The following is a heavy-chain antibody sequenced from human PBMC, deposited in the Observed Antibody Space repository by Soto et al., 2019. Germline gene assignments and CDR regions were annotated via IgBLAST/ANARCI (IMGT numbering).Heavy chain of an antibody. CDR2: ISGSGGST. Sequence: GGSLRLSCAASGFTFSSYAMNWVRQAPGKGLEWVSAISGSGGSTYYADSEKGRFTISRDNSKNTLYLQMNSLRAEDTAVYYCAKGNFNYYDSSGYYIEFDYWGQGTLVTVSS. V-gene: IGHV3-23*01. J-gene: IGHJ4*02. D-gene: IGHD3-22*01. CDR3: AKGNFNYYDSSGYYIEFDY. CDR1: GFTFSSYA.